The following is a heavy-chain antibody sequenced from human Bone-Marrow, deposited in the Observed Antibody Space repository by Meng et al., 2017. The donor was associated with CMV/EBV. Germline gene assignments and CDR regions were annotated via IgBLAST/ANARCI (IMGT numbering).Heavy chain of an antibody. D-gene: IGHD1-7*01. Sequence: SETLSLTCAVYGGSFSGYYWSWIRQPPGKGLEWIGEINHSGSTNYNPSLKSRVTISVDTSKNQFSLKLSSVTAADTAVYYRARARDGTGTTWVLDYWGQGTLVTVSS. V-gene: IGHV4-34*01. J-gene: IGHJ4*02. CDR2: INHSGST. CDR1: GGSFSGYY. CDR3: ARARDGTGTTWVLDY.